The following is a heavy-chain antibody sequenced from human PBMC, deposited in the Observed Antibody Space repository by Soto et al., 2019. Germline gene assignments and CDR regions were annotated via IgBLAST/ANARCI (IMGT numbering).Heavy chain of an antibody. V-gene: IGHV2-26*01. Sequence: SGPTLVNPTETLTLTCTVSGFSLSSARVGVSWIRQPPGKALEWLAQIFSSDESSSSTSLKSRLTISRDTSKSQVVLTLTTMDPTDTATYYCARTRKTSGRDAFDIWGQGTMVTVSS. CDR3: ARTRKTSGRDAFDI. J-gene: IGHJ3*02. CDR2: IFSSDES. CDR1: GFSLSSARVG.